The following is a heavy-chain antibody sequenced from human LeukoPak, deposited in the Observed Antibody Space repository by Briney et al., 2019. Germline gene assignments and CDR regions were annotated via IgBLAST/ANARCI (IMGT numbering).Heavy chain of an antibody. CDR1: GGSISSSSYD. J-gene: IGHJ4*02. CDR3: ARTGYSSSWHY. V-gene: IGHV4-39*01. CDR2: IYYSGST. D-gene: IGHD6-13*01. Sequence: TSETLYLTCTVSGGSISSSSYDWGWIRQPPGKGLEWIVSIYYSGSTYDNPSLKSRVTISVDTSKNQFSLKLSSVTAADTAVYYCARTGYSSSWHYWGQGTLVTVSS.